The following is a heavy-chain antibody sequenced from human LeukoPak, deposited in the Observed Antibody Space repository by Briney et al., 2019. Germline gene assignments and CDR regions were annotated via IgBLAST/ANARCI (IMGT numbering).Heavy chain of an antibody. CDR2: IIPIFGTA. D-gene: IGHD6-13*01. CDR1: GGTFSSYA. J-gene: IGHJ4*02. V-gene: IGHV1-69*01. CDR3: ANTIPLAAAGTFDY. Sequence: GASVKVSCKASGGTFSSYAISWVRQAPGQGLEWMGGIIPIFGTANYAQKFQGRVTITADESTSTAYMELSSLRSEDTAVYYCANTIPLAAAGTFDYWGQGTLVTVSS.